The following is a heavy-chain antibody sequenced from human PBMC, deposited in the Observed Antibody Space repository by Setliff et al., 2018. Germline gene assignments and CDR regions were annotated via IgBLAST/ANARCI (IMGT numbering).Heavy chain of an antibody. V-gene: IGHV4-38-2*01. D-gene: IGHD3-3*01. J-gene: IGHJ3*02. CDR2: IYHKGRT. CDR1: GASISSGHY. Sequence: SETLLTCDVSGASISSGHYWGWIRQPPGKGLEWIATIYHKGRTYFNPSLQSRVTMSLDRSKNQFSLRLTSVTASDTAVYYCASPRRDDLDSPFDPFDIWGHGTRVTVSS. CDR3: ASPRRDDLDSPFDPFDI.